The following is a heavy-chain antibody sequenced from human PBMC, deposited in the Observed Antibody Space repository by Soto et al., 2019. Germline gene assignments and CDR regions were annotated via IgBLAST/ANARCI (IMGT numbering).Heavy chain of an antibody. Sequence: EVQLVESGGGLVQPGGSLRLSCAASGFTFSSYWMSWVRQAPGKGLEWVANIKQDGSEKYYVDSVKGRFTISRDNAKNSLYLRMNSLRAEDTAVYYCARGMPEGYSGYDSNWFDPWGQGTLVTVSS. J-gene: IGHJ5*02. CDR1: GFTFSSYW. D-gene: IGHD5-12*01. CDR2: IKQDGSEK. V-gene: IGHV3-7*01. CDR3: ARGMPEGYSGYDSNWFDP.